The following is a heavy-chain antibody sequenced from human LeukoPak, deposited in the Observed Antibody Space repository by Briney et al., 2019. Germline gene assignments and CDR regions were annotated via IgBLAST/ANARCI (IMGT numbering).Heavy chain of an antibody. CDR2: INPNSGST. D-gene: IGHD2-21*02. Sequence: ASVKVSCKASGYTFTGYYMHWVRQAPGQGLEWMGWINPNSGSTNYAQKFQGWVTMTRDTSISTAYMELSRLRSDDTAVYYCARAVGCGGDCYYFDYWGQRTLVTVSS. CDR1: GYTFTGYY. V-gene: IGHV1-2*04. J-gene: IGHJ4*02. CDR3: ARAVGCGGDCYYFDY.